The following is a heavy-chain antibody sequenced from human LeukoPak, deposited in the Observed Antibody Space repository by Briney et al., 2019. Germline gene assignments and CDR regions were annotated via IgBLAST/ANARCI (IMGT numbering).Heavy chain of an antibody. V-gene: IGHV7-4-1*02. CDR2: INTNTGNP. CDR3: ARVVGCGGDCYSAISDY. D-gene: IGHD2-21*02. CDR1: GYTFTSYA. J-gene: IGHJ4*02. Sequence: ASVKVSCKASGYTFTSYAMNWVRQAPGQGLEWMGWINTNTGNPTYAQGFTGRFVFSLDTSVSTAYLQISSLKAEDTAVYYCARVVGCGGDCYSAISDYWGQGTLVTVSS.